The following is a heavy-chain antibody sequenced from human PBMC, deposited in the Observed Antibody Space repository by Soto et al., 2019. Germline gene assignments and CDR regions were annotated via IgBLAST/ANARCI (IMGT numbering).Heavy chain of an antibody. CDR3: ARDYYRFNSGYGFSMDA. D-gene: IGHD5-12*01. Sequence: QVQLVESGGGVVQPGRSLRLSCAASGFTFSSYAMHWVRQAPGKGLEWVAVISYDGSNKYYADSVKGRFTISRDNSKNTLYLQMNSLRAEDTAVYYCARDYYRFNSGYGFSMDAWGQGTTVTVSS. J-gene: IGHJ6*02. V-gene: IGHV3-30-3*01. CDR2: ISYDGSNK. CDR1: GFTFSSYA.